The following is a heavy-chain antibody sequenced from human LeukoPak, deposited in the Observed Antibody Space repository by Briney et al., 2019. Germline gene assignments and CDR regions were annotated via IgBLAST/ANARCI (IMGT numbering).Heavy chain of an antibody. V-gene: IGHV4-59*11. CDR2: IYYSGST. CDR3: AKDGDYDWYFDL. Sequence: SETLSLTCTVSGGSISGHYWSWIRQPPGKGLEWIGYIYYSGSTNYNPSLKSRTTISLDTSKSQFSLKLNSVTAADTAVYYCAKDGDYDWYFDLWGRGTLVIVSS. CDR1: GGSISGHY. J-gene: IGHJ2*01. D-gene: IGHD4-17*01.